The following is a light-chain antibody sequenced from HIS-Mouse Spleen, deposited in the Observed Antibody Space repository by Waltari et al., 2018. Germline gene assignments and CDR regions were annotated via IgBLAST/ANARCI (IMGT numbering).Light chain of an antibody. CDR3: QCGYRKPQAWT. J-gene: IGKJ1*01. V-gene: IGKV1-39*02. CDR2: AAS. CDR1: QSISSY. Sequence: DIQMTQSPSFLSASVGDRVTITCRASQSISSYLNWYQQKPGKAPKLLIYAASSLQSGVPSRFSGSGSGTDFTLTISSLQPEDVATYYCQCGYRKPQAWTFGQGTKVEIK.